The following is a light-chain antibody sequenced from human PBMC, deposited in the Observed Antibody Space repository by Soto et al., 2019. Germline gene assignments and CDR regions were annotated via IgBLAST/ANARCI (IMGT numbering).Light chain of an antibody. CDR1: QDISNY. Sequence: DIQMTHSPSSLSASVVDRVTITCQASQDISNYLNWYQQKPGKAPKLLIYDASNLETGVPSRFSGSGSGTDFTFTISSLQPEDSATYYCQQYDNPPLTFGGGTKVEIK. CDR3: QQYDNPPLT. J-gene: IGKJ4*01. CDR2: DAS. V-gene: IGKV1-33*01.